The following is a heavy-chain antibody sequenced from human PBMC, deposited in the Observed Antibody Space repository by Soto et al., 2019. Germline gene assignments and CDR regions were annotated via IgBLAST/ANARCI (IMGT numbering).Heavy chain of an antibody. J-gene: IGHJ6*02. Sequence: GGSLRLSCAASGFTLSSYGIHWVRQAPGKGLEWVAVIWYDGSNKYYADSVKGRFTTSRDNSKNTLSLQMNSLRVEDTAVYYCARALTPRTAPDGLYSYYGMDVWGQGTTVTVSS. CDR3: ARALTPRTAPDGLYSYYGMDV. CDR1: GFTLSSYG. D-gene: IGHD6-13*01. CDR2: IWYDGSNK. V-gene: IGHV3-33*01.